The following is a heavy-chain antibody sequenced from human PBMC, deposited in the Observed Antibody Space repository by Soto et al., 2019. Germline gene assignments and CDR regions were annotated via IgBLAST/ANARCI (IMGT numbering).Heavy chain of an antibody. J-gene: IGHJ6*02. CDR3: ARSSGTATTPGDYYYAMDV. CDR2: IIPIFGAP. Sequence: QVQLVQSGAEVKKPGSSVKVSCKASGDTSSTYAISWVRQAPGPGLEWMGGIIPIFGAPNYAQKFQGRVTITADESTRTVYMELNSLRSEDMALYFCARSSGTATTPGDYYYAMDVWGQGTTVTVSS. V-gene: IGHV1-69*12. CDR1: GDTSSTYA. D-gene: IGHD1-1*01.